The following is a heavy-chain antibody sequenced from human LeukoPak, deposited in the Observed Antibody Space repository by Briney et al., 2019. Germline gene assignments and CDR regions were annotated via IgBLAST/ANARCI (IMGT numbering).Heavy chain of an antibody. J-gene: IGHJ4*02. CDR3: AKSRGESRGASNY. V-gene: IGHV3-23*01. Sequence: GGSLRLSCAASGFTFSSYAMSWVRQAPGKGLEWVSAISGSGGSTHYADSVKGRFTISRDSSKNTLYLQMNSLRAEDTAVYYCAKSRGESRGASNYWGQGTLVTVSS. D-gene: IGHD1-26*01. CDR2: ISGSGGST. CDR1: GFTFSSYA.